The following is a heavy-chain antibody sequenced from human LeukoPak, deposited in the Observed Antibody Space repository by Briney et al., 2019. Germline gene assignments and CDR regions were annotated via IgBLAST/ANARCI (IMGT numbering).Heavy chain of an antibody. Sequence: PGGSLRLSCAASGFTFSSYAMSWVRQAPGKGLEWVSAISGSGGSTYYADSVKGRFTISRDNSKNTLYLQMNSLRAEDTAVYYCAKVRDYYDSSGYFDCWGQGTLVTVSS. J-gene: IGHJ4*02. V-gene: IGHV3-23*01. CDR2: ISGSGGST. CDR3: AKVRDYYDSSGYFDC. D-gene: IGHD3-22*01. CDR1: GFTFSSYA.